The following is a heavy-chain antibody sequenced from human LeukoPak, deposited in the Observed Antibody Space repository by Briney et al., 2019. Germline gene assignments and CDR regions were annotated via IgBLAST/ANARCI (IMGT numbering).Heavy chain of an antibody. D-gene: IGHD6-13*01. J-gene: IGHJ4*02. CDR1: GFTFSSYW. CDR3: ARERAAAGFDY. Sequence: PGGSLRLSCAASGFTFSSYWMHWVRQAPGKRLVWVSRINSDGSSTNYADSVKGRFTISRDNAKNTLYLQMNSLRAKDTAVYYCARERAAAGFDYWGQGTLVAVSS. V-gene: IGHV3-74*01. CDR2: INSDGSST.